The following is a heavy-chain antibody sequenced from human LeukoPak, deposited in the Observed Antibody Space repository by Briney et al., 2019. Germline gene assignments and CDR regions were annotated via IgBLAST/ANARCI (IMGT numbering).Heavy chain of an antibody. V-gene: IGHV1-46*01. CDR3: ATRKSYYDFWSGSPFDY. J-gene: IGHJ4*02. CDR1: GYTFTSYY. Sequence: ASVKVSCKASGYTFTSYYMHWVRQAPGQGLEWMGIINPSGGSTSYAQKFQGRVTMTRDTSTSTVYMELSSLRSEDTAVYYCATRKSYYDFWSGSPFDYWGQGTLVTVSS. CDR2: INPSGGST. D-gene: IGHD3-3*01.